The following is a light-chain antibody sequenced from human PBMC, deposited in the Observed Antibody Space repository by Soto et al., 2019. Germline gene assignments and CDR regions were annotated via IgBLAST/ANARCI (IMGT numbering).Light chain of an antibody. J-gene: IGKJ1*01. Sequence: DIQMTQSPSTLSASVGDRVTITCRASQSGDTCSAWYQQKPGKAPHLLIYKASSLETGVPARFSGSGSETEFNLNISSMQSDDFAASYCQQYSRYQWTFGQGTKVEIQ. CDR1: QSGDTC. CDR3: QQYSRYQWT. V-gene: IGKV1-5*03. CDR2: KAS.